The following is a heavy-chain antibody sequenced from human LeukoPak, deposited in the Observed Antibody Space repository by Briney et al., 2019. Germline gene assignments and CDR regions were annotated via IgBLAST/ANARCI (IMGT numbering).Heavy chain of an antibody. CDR2: INHSGST. J-gene: IGHJ3*02. D-gene: IGHD4-17*01. CDR1: GGSFSGYY. V-gene: IGHV4-34*01. Sequence: SETLSLTCAVYGGSFSGYYWSWIRQPPGKGLEWIGEINHSGSTNYNPSLKSRVTISGDTSKNQFSLKLSSVTAADTAVYYCARGGPPYGDYAAFDIWGQGTMVTVSS. CDR3: ARGGPPYGDYAAFDI.